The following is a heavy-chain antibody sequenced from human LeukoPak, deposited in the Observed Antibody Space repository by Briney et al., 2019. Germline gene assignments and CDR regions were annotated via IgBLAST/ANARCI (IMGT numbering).Heavy chain of an antibody. CDR1: GGTFSSYA. D-gene: IGHD2-21*02. CDR2: IIPMSGTT. V-gene: IGHV1-69*05. J-gene: IGHJ4*02. CDR3: ARGAEPCTGIPCFRAGDY. Sequence: SVKVSCKASGGTFSSYAISWVRQAPGQGLEWMGEIIPMSGTTNSAQKFQGRVTITTDESTSTVYLELSSLRSEDTAVYYCARGAEPCTGIPCFRAGDYWGQGALVTVSS.